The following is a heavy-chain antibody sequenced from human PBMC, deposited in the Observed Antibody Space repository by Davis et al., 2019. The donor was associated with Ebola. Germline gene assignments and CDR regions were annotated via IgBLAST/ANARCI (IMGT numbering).Heavy chain of an antibody. CDR2: IYYSGST. CDR1: GGSISSYY. J-gene: IGHJ1*01. D-gene: IGHD4-17*01. CDR3: ARVDYATYFQD. Sequence: SETLSLTCTVSGGSISSYYWSWIRQPPGKGLEWIGYIYYSGSTNYNPSLKSRVTISVDTSKNQFSLKLRSVIAADTAMYYCARVDYATYFQDWGQGTLVTVSS. V-gene: IGHV4-59*01.